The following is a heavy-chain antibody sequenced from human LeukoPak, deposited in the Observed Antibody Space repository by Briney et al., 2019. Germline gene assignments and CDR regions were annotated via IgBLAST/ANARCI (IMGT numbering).Heavy chain of an antibody. J-gene: IGHJ4*02. CDR1: GGSISSSNYY. CDR2: IYHSGST. Sequence: SETLSLTCTVSGGSISSSNYYWGWIRQPPGKGLEWIGYIYHSGSTYYNPSLKSRVTISVDRSKNQFSLKLSSVTAADTAVYYCARVWEYSSSWLQIDYWGQGTLVTVSS. CDR3: ARVWEYSSSWLQIDY. D-gene: IGHD6-13*01. V-gene: IGHV4-30-2*01.